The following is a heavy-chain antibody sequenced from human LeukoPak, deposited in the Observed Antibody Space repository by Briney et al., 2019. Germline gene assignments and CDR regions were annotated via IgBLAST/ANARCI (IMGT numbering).Heavy chain of an antibody. J-gene: IGHJ4*02. CDR3: VKNDGWFHLAQ. Sequence: GRSLRLSCAASGFTFSSYAMHWVRQAPGKGLEWVGHIKNDGSETYYLDSLKGRFSICRDNTNNALYLQMNSLRVEDTAVYYCVKNDGWFHLAQWGQGTLVTVSS. D-gene: IGHD6-19*01. CDR2: IKNDGSET. CDR1: GFTFSSYA. V-gene: IGHV3-7*03.